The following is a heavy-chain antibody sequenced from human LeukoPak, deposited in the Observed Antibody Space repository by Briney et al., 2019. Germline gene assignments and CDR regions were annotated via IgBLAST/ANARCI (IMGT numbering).Heavy chain of an antibody. CDR2: ISYDGSNK. CDR1: GFTFSSYA. Sequence: GGSLRLSCAASGFTFSSYAMHRVRQAPGKGLEGVAVISYDGSNKYYADSVKGRFTISRDNSKNTLYLQMNSLRADDTAVYYCAREGAVAGTSFDYWGQGTLVTVSS. D-gene: IGHD6-19*01. V-gene: IGHV3-30*04. J-gene: IGHJ4*02. CDR3: AREGAVAGTSFDY.